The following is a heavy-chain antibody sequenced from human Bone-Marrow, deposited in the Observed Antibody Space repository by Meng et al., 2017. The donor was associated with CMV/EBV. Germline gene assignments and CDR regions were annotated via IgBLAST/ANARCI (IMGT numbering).Heavy chain of an antibody. J-gene: IGHJ4*02. CDR2: IYYSGST. CDR3: ASMLTGDPLRDY. CDR1: GGSISSGDYY. V-gene: IGHV4-30-4*08. D-gene: IGHD7-27*01. Sequence: KRQDSGPGLLKPSETLSLTCTVSGGSISSGDYYWSWIRQPPGKGLEWIGYIYYSGSTYYNPSLKRRVTISVDTSKNQFSLKLSSVTAADTAVYYCASMLTGDPLRDYWGQGTLVTVSS.